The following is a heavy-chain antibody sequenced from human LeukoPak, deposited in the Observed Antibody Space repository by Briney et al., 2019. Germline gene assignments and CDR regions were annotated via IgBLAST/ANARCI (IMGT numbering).Heavy chain of an antibody. Sequence: ASVKVCCKASGYTFTSSGISWVRQAPGQGLAWMGGIIPIFGTANYAQKFQGRVTITTDSSTSTAYMELSSLRSEDTAVYYCASQIDRGVHDAFDIWGQGTMVTVSS. CDR2: IIPIFGTA. J-gene: IGHJ3*02. CDR3: ASQIDRGVHDAFDI. V-gene: IGHV1-69*05. CDR1: GYTFTSSG. D-gene: IGHD3-22*01.